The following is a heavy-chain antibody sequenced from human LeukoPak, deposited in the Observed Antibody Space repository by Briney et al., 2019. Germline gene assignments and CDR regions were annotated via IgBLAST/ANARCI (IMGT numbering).Heavy chain of an antibody. CDR1: GYTFTSYA. CDR3: ARVGTTVTTDYYYYGMDV. V-gene: IGHV1-3*01. CDR2: INAGNGNT. Sequence: ASVKVSCKASGYTFTSYAMHWVRQAPGQRLGWMGWINAGNGNTKYSQKFQGRVTITRDTSASTAYMELSSLRSEDTAVYYCARVGTTVTTDYYYYGMDVWGQGTTVTVSS. D-gene: IGHD4-17*01. J-gene: IGHJ6*02.